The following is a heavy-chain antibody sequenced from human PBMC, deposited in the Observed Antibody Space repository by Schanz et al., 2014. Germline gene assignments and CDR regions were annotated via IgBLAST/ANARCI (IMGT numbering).Heavy chain of an antibody. V-gene: IGHV3-23*04. Sequence: EVQLVESGGGLVKPGGSLRLSCGVSGFTASSHSMNWVRQAPGKGLEWVSAISGSGVSTYYADSVKGRFTISRDNSKNTLYLQMNSLRAEDTAVYYCARGGPAYYFDDWGQGTLXTVSS. CDR2: ISGSGVST. CDR3: ARGGPAYYFDD. J-gene: IGHJ4*02. CDR1: GFTASSHS.